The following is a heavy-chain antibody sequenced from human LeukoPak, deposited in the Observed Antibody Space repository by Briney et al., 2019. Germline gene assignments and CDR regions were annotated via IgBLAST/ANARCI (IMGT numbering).Heavy chain of an antibody. V-gene: IGHV1-18*01. CDR2: ISAYNGNT. J-gene: IGHJ4*02. D-gene: IGHD5-24*01. CDR1: GYTFTSYG. CDR3: ARALRDGYNKY. Sequence: ASVKISCKTSGYTFTSYGISCVRQAPGQGLEWMGWISAYNGNTNYAQKLQGRVTMTTDTSTSTAYMELRSLRSDDTAVYYCARALRDGYNKYWGQGTLVTVSS.